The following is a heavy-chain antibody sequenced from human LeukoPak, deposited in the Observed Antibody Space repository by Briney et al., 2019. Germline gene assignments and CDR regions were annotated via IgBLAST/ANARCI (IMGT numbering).Heavy chain of an antibody. Sequence: GASVKVSCKASGYTFTTYYIHWVRQAPGQGLEWMGWINPNSGGTNYAQKFQGRVTMTRDTSISTAYMELSRLRSDDTAVYYCARDLGDDFWSGSEPGGAFDIWGQGTMVTVSS. CDR2: INPNSGGT. J-gene: IGHJ3*02. D-gene: IGHD3-3*01. V-gene: IGHV1-2*02. CDR3: ARDLGDDFWSGSEPGGAFDI. CDR1: GYTFTTYY.